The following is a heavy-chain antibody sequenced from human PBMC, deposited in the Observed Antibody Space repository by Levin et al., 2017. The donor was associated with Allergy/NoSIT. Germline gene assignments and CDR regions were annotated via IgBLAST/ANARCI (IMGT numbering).Heavy chain of an antibody. D-gene: IGHD1-20*01. J-gene: IGHJ5*02. CDR1: GGSVSRVSQY. CDR2: IYYSGTT. CDR3: ATGVTGPVDP. Sequence: SETLSLTCTVSGGSVSRVSQYWTWIRQSPRKGLEWIGDIYYSGTTKYNPSLKSRLTIWIDTSKNQFSLNLTSVTTADTAVYYCATGVTGPVDPWGQGTLVTVSS. V-gene: IGHV4-61*01.